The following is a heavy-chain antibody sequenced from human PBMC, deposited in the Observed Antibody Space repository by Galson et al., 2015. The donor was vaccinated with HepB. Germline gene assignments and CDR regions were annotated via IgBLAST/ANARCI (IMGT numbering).Heavy chain of an antibody. D-gene: IGHD3-16*01. J-gene: IGHJ4*02. CDR3: ARWLVPAVDYVWGSSDEGSGYFDY. CDR1: GYSFTSYW. CDR2: IYPGDSDT. Sequence: QSGAEVKKPGESLKISCKGSGYSFTSYWIGWVRQMPGKGLEWMGIIYPGDSDTRYSPSFQGQVTISADKSISTAYLQWSSLKASDTAMYYCARWLVPAVDYVWGSSDEGSGYFDYWGQGTLVTVSS. V-gene: IGHV5-51*01.